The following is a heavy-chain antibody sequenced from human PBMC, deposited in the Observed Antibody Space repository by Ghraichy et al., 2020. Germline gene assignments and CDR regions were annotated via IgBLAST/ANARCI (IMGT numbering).Heavy chain of an antibody. Sequence: LSLTCAASGFTFSSYSMNWVRQAPGKGLEWVSYISSSSSTIYYADSVKGRFTISRDNAKNSLYLQMNSLRDEDTAVYYCARDRSGYYDFWSGYLDGMDVWGQGTTVTVSS. CDR2: ISSSSSTI. D-gene: IGHD3-3*01. V-gene: IGHV3-48*02. CDR1: GFTFSSYS. J-gene: IGHJ6*02. CDR3: ARDRSGYYDFWSGYLDGMDV.